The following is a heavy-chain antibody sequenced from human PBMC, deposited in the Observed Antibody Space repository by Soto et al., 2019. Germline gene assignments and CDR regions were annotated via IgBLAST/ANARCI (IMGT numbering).Heavy chain of an antibody. CDR3: ARDHHQGYSSGWYAPDSHSSSYWYFDL. J-gene: IGHJ2*01. V-gene: IGHV1-69*05. Sequence: QVQLVQSGAEVKKPGSSVKVSCKASGGTFSSYAISWVRQAPGQGLEWMGGIIPIFGTANYAQKFQGRVTITPDESTSPAYMELRSLRSEDTAVYYCARDHHQGYSSGWYAPDSHSSSYWYFDLWGRGTLVTVSS. CDR2: IIPIFGTA. D-gene: IGHD6-19*01. CDR1: GGTFSSYA.